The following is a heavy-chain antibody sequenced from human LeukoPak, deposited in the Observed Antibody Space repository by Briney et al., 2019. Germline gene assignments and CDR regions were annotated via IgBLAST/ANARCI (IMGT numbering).Heavy chain of an antibody. CDR1: GFGLSNYW. J-gene: IGHJ4*02. V-gene: IGHV3-7*01. CDR3: ARTGYSSSWYFQGTSYFDY. Sequence: GGSLRLSCAVSGFGLSNYWMTWVRQAPGKGLEWVANINQDGSEKYYVDSVKGRFTISRDNSKNTLYLQMNSLRAEDTAVYYCARTGYSSSWYFQGTSYFDYWGQGTLVTVSS. CDR2: INQDGSEK. D-gene: IGHD6-13*01.